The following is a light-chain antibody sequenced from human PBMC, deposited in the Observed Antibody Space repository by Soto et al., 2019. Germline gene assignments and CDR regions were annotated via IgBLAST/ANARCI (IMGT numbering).Light chain of an antibody. V-gene: IGKV1-39*01. CDR1: QSISSY. CDR3: QQSYSAPRT. CDR2: AAS. Sequence: IQMTQYPSSLSASVGDRVTIACRASQSISSYLNWYQQKPGKAPKLLIYAASSLQSGVPSRFSGSGSGTDFTLTINSLQPEDFATYYCQQSYSAPRTFGQGTKVDIK. J-gene: IGKJ1*01.